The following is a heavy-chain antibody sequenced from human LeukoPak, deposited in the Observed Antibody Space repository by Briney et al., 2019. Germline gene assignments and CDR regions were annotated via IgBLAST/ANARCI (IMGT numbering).Heavy chain of an antibody. CDR1: GFTFSSYG. V-gene: IGHV3-30*18. CDR2: ISYDGSNK. D-gene: IGHD2-21*02. Sequence: SGGSLRLSCAASGFTFSSYGMHWVRQAPGKGLEWVAFISYDGSNKYFADSVKGRFTISRDNSRNTLYLQMNSLRAEDTAVYYCAKEPTSSPGDFYWCFDLWGRGTLVTVPS. CDR3: AKEPTSSPGDFYWCFDL. J-gene: IGHJ2*01.